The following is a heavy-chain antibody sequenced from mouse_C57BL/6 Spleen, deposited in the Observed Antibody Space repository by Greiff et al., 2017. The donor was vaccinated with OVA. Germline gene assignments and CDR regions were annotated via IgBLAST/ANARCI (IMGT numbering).Heavy chain of an antibody. V-gene: IGHV3-6*01. Sequence: EVKLMESGPGLVKPSQSLSLTCSVTGYSITSGYYWNWIRQFPGNKLEWMGYISYDGSNNYNPSLKNRISITRDTSKNQFFLKLNSVTTEDTATYYCAREGGYDAFAYWGQGTLVTVSA. J-gene: IGHJ3*01. CDR1: GYSITSGYY. D-gene: IGHD2-2*01. CDR2: ISYDGSN. CDR3: AREGGYDAFAY.